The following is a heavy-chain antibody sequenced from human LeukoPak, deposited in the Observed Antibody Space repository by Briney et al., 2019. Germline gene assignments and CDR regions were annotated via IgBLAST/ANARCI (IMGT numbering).Heavy chain of an antibody. CDR1: GFTFSIHG. D-gene: IGHD2-2*01. V-gene: IGHV3-23*01. CDR2: ISPSGDTT. J-gene: IGHJ4*02. CDR3: ASGVSSTSCYVDY. Sequence: SGGTLRLSCAASGFTFSIHGMNWVRQAPGKGLEWVSGISPSGDTTYYADSVKGRFTVSRDNAKNSLYLQMNSLRAEDTAVYYCASGVSSTSCYVDYWGQGTLVTVSS.